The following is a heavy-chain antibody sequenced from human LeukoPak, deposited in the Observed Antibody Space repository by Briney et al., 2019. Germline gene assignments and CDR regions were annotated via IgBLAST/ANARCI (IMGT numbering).Heavy chain of an antibody. V-gene: IGHV1-2*02. J-gene: IGHJ4*02. D-gene: IGHD3-22*01. CDR2: INPNSGGT. CDR3: ARVSYDSSGYWYFDY. CDR1: GYTFTGYY. Sequence: ASVKVSCKASGYTFTGYYMHWVRQAPGQGLEWMGWINPNSGGTNYAQKFQGRVTMTRDTSISTAYMELRSLRSDDTAVYYCARVSYDSSGYWYFDYWGQGTLVTVSS.